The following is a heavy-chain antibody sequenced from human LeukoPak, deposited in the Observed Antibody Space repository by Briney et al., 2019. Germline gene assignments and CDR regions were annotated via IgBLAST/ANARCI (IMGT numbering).Heavy chain of an antibody. CDR1: GFTFSTHT. CDR3: ARDAGYYDSSGHYNLLDY. D-gene: IGHD3-22*01. J-gene: IGHJ4*02. V-gene: IGHV3-21*01. CDR2: ISSTSVYI. Sequence: GGSLRLSXAASGFTFSTHTMNWVRQAPGKGLEWVSSISSTSVYIYYADSLKGRLTISRDNAKNSLYLQVNSLRAEDTAVYYCARDAGYYDSSGHYNLLDYWGQGTLVTVSS.